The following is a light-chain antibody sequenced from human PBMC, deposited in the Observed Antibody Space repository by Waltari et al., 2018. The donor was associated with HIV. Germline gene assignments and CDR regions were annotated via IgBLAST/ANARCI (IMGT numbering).Light chain of an antibody. CDR1: KLRTYY. V-gene: IGLV3-19*01. CDR2: GKN. CDR3: KTRDRSGNLYV. J-gene: IGLJ1*01. Sequence: SSDVTQDPAVSVALGQTVKITCQGEKLRTYYASWYQQKQGQAHVLVSYGKNNRPAEIPDRFSSSASRNTASLTITGAQAEDEADYYCKTRDRSGNLYVFGTGTTVTVL.